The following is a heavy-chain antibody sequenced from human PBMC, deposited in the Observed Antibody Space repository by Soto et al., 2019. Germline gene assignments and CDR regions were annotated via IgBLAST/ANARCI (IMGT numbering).Heavy chain of an antibody. V-gene: IGHV4-59*08. J-gene: IGHJ6*03. CDR3: ARRARGSSSFYYYYYMDV. CDR1: GGSISSYY. CDR2: IYYSGST. D-gene: IGHD6-6*01. Sequence: SETLSLTCTVSGGSISSYYWSWIRQSPGKGLEWIGYIYYSGSTDYNASLKSRVTMSVDTSKNEFSLKLSSVTAADTAVYYCARRARGSSSFYYYYYMDVWGKGTTVTVS.